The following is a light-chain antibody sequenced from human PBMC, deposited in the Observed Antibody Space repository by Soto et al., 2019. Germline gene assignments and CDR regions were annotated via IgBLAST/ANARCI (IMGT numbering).Light chain of an antibody. J-gene: IGKJ1*01. CDR2: EAA. V-gene: IGKV1-5*03. CDR1: QYIHNY. Sequence: DIQMTQSPSTLSASVGDRVTITCRASQYIHNYLAWYQQKPGEAPKLLIYEAANLESGVPSRFSGSGTGTEFTLPISSLQPDDFATYYCQQSNNYPWTFGQGTRVEL. CDR3: QQSNNYPWT.